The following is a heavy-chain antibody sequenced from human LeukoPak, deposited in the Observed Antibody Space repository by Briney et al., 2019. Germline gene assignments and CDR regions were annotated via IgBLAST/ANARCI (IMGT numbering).Heavy chain of an antibody. CDR2: INPVGGGT. J-gene: IGHJ4*02. Sequence: ASVKVSYKASGYTFTDHYMHWVRQAPGQGLEWMGIINPVGGGTTYAQHFQGRVTMTRDTSTSTVYMELRSLRSEDTAVYYCERDFRATFGGVMASAFDYWGQGTLVTVSP. CDR1: GYTFTDHY. CDR3: ERDFRATFGGVMASAFDY. D-gene: IGHD3-16*01. V-gene: IGHV1-46*01.